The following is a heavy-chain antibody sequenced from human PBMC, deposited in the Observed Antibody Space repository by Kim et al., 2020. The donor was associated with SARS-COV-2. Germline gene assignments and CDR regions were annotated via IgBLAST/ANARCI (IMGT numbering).Heavy chain of an antibody. V-gene: IGHV4-39*01. CDR1: GGSISSSSYY. CDR3: ASPSRRPRHCSSTSCYNRPFDY. J-gene: IGHJ4*02. CDR2: IYYSGST. Sequence: SETLSLTCTVSGGSISSSSYYWGWIRQPPGKGLEWIGSIYYSGSTYYNPSLKSRVTISVDTSKNQFSLKLSSVTAADTAVYYCASPSRRPRHCSSTSCYNRPFDYWGQGTLVTVSS. D-gene: IGHD2-2*02.